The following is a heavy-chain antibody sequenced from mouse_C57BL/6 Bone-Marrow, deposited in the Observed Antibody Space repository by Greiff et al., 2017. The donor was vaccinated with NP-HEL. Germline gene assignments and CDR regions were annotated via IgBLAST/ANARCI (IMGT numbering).Heavy chain of an antibody. CDR3: ARGGSSYRYWYFDV. J-gene: IGHJ1*03. Sequence: VQLQQSGTELVKPGASVKLSCKASGYTFTSYWMHWVKQRPGQGLEWIGNINPSNGGTNYNEKFKSKATLTVDKSSSTAYMQLSSLTSEDSAVYYCARGGSSYRYWYFDVGGTGTTVTVSS. V-gene: IGHV1-53*01. CDR2: INPSNGGT. D-gene: IGHD1-1*01. CDR1: GYTFTSYW.